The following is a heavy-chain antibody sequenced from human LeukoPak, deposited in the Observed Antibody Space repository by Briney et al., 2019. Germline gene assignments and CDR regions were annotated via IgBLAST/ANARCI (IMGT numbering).Heavy chain of an antibody. CDR2: ISSSSSYI. CDR1: GFTFSSYS. J-gene: IGHJ4*02. CDR3: ARETNIAAIRRIDY. D-gene: IGHD6-6*01. Sequence: AGGSLRLSCAASGFTFSSYSMNWVRQAPGKGLEWGSSISSSSSYIYYADSVKGRFTISRDNAKNSLYLQMNSLRAEDTAVYYCARETNIAAIRRIDYWGQGTLVTVSS. V-gene: IGHV3-21*01.